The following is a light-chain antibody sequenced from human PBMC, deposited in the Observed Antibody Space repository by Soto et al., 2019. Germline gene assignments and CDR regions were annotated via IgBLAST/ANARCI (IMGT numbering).Light chain of an antibody. CDR1: QSMSTY. J-gene: IGKJ1*01. CDR3: QQYRSYWT. CDR2: AAS. V-gene: IGKV1-39*01. Sequence: DIQMTQSPSSLSASVGDRVTITSRASQSMSTYLSWYQQKPGKAPKLLIYAASSLQSGAPSRFSGSGSGTDFTLTISSLQPDDFATYYCQQYRSYWTFGQGTKVAIK.